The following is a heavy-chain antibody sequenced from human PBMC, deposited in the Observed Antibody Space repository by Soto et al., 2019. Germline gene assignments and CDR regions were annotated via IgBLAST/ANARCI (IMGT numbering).Heavy chain of an antibody. CDR3: ARVLSLGSTWYFDY. V-gene: IGHV4-38-2*02. D-gene: IGHD2-2*01. Sequence: XATLSLTCSVSDSSITDASYWCCLRQPAGKGLEWIGSSHRGGSYYYNPSHKSRVTISVDPSKNQLSLKLTAVVAADAAVYYCARVLSLGSTWYFDYWGRGTQVTVSS. CDR1: DSSITDASY. CDR2: SHRGGSY. J-gene: IGHJ4*02.